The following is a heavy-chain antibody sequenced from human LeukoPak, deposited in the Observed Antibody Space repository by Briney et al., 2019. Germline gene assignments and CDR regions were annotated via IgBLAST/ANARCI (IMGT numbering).Heavy chain of an antibody. J-gene: IGHJ4*02. CDR3: ARAATEYYFDY. Sequence: GASVKVPCKASGYTFTSYGISWVRQAPGQGLEWMGWISANNGNTHYAQNLQGRVTMTTDTSTSTAYMELSSLRSEDTAVYYCARAATEYYFDYWGQGTLVTVSS. CDR1: GYTFTSYG. V-gene: IGHV1-18*01. CDR2: ISANNGNT. D-gene: IGHD1-1*01.